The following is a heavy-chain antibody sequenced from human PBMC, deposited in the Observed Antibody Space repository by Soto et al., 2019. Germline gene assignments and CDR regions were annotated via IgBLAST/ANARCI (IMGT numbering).Heavy chain of an antibody. D-gene: IGHD6-6*01. J-gene: IGHJ4*02. CDR1: GFTFSSYA. V-gene: IGHV3-30-3*01. CDR2: ISYDGSNK. Sequence: VGSLRLSCAASGFTFSSYAMHWVRQAPGKGLEWVAVISYDGSNKYYADSVKGRFTISRDNSKNTLYLQMNSLRAEDTAVYYCARPTSALPVYWGQGTLVTVSS. CDR3: ARPTSALPVY.